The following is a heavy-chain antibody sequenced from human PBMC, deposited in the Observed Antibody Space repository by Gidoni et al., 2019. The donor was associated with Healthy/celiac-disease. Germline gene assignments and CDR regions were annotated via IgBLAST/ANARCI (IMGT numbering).Heavy chain of an antibody. J-gene: IGHJ4*02. D-gene: IGHD3-10*01. CDR1: GFPFSSYA. Sequence: EVQLLESGGGLVQPGGSLRLSCAASGFPFSSYAIRWVRQAPGKGLAGVSASSGRGGSTYYADSGKGRFTISRDNSKNTLYLQMNSLRAEDTAVYYCAKDQGYYGSGSNFDYWGQGTLVTVSS. V-gene: IGHV3-23*01. CDR3: AKDQGYYGSGSNFDY. CDR2: SSGRGGST.